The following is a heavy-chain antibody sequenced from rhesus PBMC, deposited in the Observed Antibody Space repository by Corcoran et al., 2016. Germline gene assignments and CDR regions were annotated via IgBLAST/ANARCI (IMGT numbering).Heavy chain of an antibody. Sequence: QVQLQESGPGLVKPSETLSLTCAVSGGSISSSNWWSWIRQPPGKGLEWIGYISVSSGSTYYTPSLKRRVTISTAPSKNQFSLKLSSVTAADTAVYYCARGWLELDYWGQGVLVTVSS. CDR1: GGSISSSNW. D-gene: IGHD1-1*01. J-gene: IGHJ4*01. CDR2: ISVSSGST. CDR3: ARGWLELDY. V-gene: IGHV4-65*01.